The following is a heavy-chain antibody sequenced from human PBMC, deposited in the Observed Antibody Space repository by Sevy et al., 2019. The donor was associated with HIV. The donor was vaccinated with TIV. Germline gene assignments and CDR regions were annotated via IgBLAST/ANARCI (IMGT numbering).Heavy chain of an antibody. D-gene: IGHD2-2*01. J-gene: IGHJ4*02. V-gene: IGHV4-34*01. Sequence: SETLSLTCAVYGGSFSGYYWSWIRQPPGEGLEWIGEINHSGSTNYNPSLKSRVTISVDTSKNQFSLKLSSVTAADTAVYYCARGLGDIVVVPAAITPFDSWGQGTLVTVSS. CDR2: INHSGST. CDR3: ARGLGDIVVVPAAITPFDS. CDR1: GGSFSGYY.